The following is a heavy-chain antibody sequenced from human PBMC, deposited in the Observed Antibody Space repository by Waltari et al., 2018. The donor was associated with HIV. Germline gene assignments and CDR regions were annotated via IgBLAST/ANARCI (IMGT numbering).Heavy chain of an antibody. J-gene: IGHJ4*02. V-gene: IGHV3-30*02. CDR1: GFTFSSYG. Sequence: QVQLVESGGGVVQPGGSLSLSCAASGFTFSSYGMHWVRQAPGKGLEWVAFIRYDGSNKYYADSVKGRFTISRDNSKNTLYLQMNSLRAEDTAVYYCAKDLYYYDSSGLDYWGQGTLVTVSS. D-gene: IGHD3-22*01. CDR2: IRYDGSNK. CDR3: AKDLYYYDSSGLDY.